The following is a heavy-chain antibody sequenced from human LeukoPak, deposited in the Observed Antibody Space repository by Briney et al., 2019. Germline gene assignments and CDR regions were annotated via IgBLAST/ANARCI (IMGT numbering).Heavy chain of an antibody. CDR3: ARGQQLVLYYYYYYYMDV. D-gene: IGHD6-13*01. CDR2: IKQDGSEK. Sequence: GGSLRLSRAASGFTFSSYWMSWVRQAPGKGLEWVANIKQDGSEKYYVDSVKGRFTISRDNAKNSLHLQMNSLRAEDTAVYYCARGQQLVLYYYYYYYMDVWGKGTTVTVSS. J-gene: IGHJ6*03. V-gene: IGHV3-7*01. CDR1: GFTFSSYW.